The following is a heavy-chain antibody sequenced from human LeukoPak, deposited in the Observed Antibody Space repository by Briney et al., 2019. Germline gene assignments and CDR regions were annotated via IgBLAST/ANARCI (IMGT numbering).Heavy chain of an antibody. Sequence: GGSLRLSCAAPGFTFSNDSMNWVPQTPGKGLEWVSSINSSSSYISYADSLNGRVTISIDNAKNSLYLQTNSLRPDDTAVYYXXXXXLRGVIITGSPIDFWGQGTLVTVSS. CDR2: INSSSSYI. J-gene: IGHJ4*02. CDR3: XXXXLRGVIITGSPIDF. CDR1: GFTFSNDS. V-gene: IGHV3-21*03. D-gene: IGHD3-10*01.